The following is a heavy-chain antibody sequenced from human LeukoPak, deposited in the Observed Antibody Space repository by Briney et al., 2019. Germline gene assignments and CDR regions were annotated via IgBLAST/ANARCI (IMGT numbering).Heavy chain of an antibody. CDR2: IGSYEGDT. V-gene: IGHV1-18*04. CDR1: SY. J-gene: IGHJ5*01. Sequence: ASVKVSCKATSYISWVRQAPGQGLEWMAWIGSYEGDTYSAQNFRDRLTVTSDTSTGTVYFHLRSLRPDDTAVYYCARDYWNFDDSGGYNRDFDSWGQGTLVTVSS. CDR3: ARDYWNFDDSGGYNRDFDS. D-gene: IGHD1-1*01.